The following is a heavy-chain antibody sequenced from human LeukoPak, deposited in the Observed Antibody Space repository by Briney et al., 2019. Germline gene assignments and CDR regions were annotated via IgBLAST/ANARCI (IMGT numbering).Heavy chain of an antibody. Sequence: GGSLRLFCGASGFTFSSCGMLWVRQAPGKGLEGVAFIRYDGSNKYYADAVKGRFTISRDNYKNTLYLQMNSLSAEDTAVYYCARDPFTMIVLATELFNYWGQGTLVTVPS. CDR3: ARDPFTMIVLATELFNY. CDR1: GFTFSSCG. J-gene: IGHJ4*02. CDR2: IRYDGSNK. D-gene: IGHD3-22*01. V-gene: IGHV3-30*02.